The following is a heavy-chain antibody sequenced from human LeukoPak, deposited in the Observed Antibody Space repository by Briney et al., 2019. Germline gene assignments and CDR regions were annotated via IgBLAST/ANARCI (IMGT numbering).Heavy chain of an antibody. Sequence: SETLPLTCTISAGSISSNSYYWGWSRQPPGNLQEWMGSIYYSGSTYYNPSLKSRVTISVDTSNNQFSLKLSSVTAADTAVYYCARRYRYSSGWDFDYWGQGTLVTVSS. CDR2: IYYSGST. D-gene: IGHD6-19*01. J-gene: IGHJ4*02. V-gene: IGHV4-39*01. CDR1: AGSISSNSYY. CDR3: ARRYRYSSGWDFDY.